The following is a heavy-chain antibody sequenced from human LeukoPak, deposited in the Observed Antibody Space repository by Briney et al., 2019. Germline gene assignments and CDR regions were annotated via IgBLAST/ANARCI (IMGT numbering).Heavy chain of an antibody. CDR3: ARYSQTSRSYAQRYFDN. V-gene: IGHV3-30*02. CDR1: GFTFSSYG. Sequence: PGGSLRLSCAASGFTFSSYGMHWVRQAPGKGLEWVAFIRYNAANKYYTDSVKGRFTISRDNGKNTLYLEMNSLTTDDTAVYYCARYSQTSRSYAQRYFDNWGRGTLVTVSS. CDR2: IRYNAANK. D-gene: IGHD3-10*01. J-gene: IGHJ4*01.